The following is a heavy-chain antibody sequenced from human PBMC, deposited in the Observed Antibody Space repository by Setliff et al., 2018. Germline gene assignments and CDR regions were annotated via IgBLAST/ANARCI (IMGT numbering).Heavy chain of an antibody. CDR3: TSGVPREYYDSSGSSMLDY. J-gene: IGHJ4*02. CDR1: AFTFSRYS. Sequence: PGGSLRLSCVASAFTFSRYSMNWVRQAPGKGLEWVSSISSSGSFEFYADSVKGRFTISRDNANNSMSLQMDSLRAEDSGVYYCTSGVPREYYDSSGSSMLDYWGQGTLVTAPQ. CDR2: ISSSGSFE. D-gene: IGHD3-22*01. V-gene: IGHV3-21*01.